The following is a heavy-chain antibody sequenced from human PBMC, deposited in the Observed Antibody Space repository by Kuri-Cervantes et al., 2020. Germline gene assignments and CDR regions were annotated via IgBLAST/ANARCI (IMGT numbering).Heavy chain of an antibody. CDR3: ARLGATWDDC. Sequence: GESLKISCAASGFTFSDYYMSWIRQAPGKGLEWVSYIGTTGSVIYYADVVKGRFTVSRDNAKNSAYLQMNSLRVDDTAVYYCARLGATWDDCWGQGTLVTVSS. J-gene: IGHJ4*02. D-gene: IGHD3-10*01. CDR1: GFTFSDYY. CDR2: IGTTGSVI. V-gene: IGHV3-11*04.